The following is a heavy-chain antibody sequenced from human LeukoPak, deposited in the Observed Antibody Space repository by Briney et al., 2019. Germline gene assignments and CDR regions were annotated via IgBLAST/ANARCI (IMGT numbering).Heavy chain of an antibody. D-gene: IGHD3-22*01. J-gene: IGHJ4*02. Sequence: PGGSLRLSCAASGFTFSSYAMHWVRQAPGKGLEWVAVISYDGSNKYYADSVKGRFTISRDNSKNTLYLQMNSLRAEDTAVYYCAKSYYYDSSGYYYFGYWGQGTLVTVSS. V-gene: IGHV3-30-3*02. CDR2: ISYDGSNK. CDR3: AKSYYYDSSGYYYFGY. CDR1: GFTFSSYA.